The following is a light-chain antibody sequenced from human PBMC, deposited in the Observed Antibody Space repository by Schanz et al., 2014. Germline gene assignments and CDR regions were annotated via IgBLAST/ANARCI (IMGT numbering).Light chain of an antibody. J-gene: IGKJ3*01. CDR1: QSISRY. CDR3: QHYGSPPLT. CDR2: AAS. Sequence: DIQMPQSPSSLSASVGDRVTITCRASQSISRYLSWYQQKPGKAPKLLIYAASSLQSGVPSRFSGSGSGTDFTLTISRLEPEDSAVYYCQHYGSPPLTFGPGTTVDIK. V-gene: IGKV1-39*01.